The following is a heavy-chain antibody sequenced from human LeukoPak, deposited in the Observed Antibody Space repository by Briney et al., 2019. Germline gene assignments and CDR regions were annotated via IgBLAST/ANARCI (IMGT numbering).Heavy chain of an antibody. CDR3: AGGSGWYSPDY. D-gene: IGHD6-19*01. J-gene: IGHJ4*02. V-gene: IGHV3-73*01. CDR2: IRSTSNSYAT. CDR1: GFTFSGSA. Sequence: GGSLRLSRAASGFTFSGSAMHWVRQASGKGLEWVGLIRSTSNSYATAYAASVKGRFTISRDDSKNTAYLQMNSLKTEDTAVYYCAGGSGWYSPDYWGQGALVTVSS.